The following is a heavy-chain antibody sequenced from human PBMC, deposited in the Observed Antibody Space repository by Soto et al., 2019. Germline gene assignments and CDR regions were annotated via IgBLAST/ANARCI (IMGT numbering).Heavy chain of an antibody. CDR1: GFIFSNYV. CDR2: ISDSGGTS. CDR3: AKRPRALLTFDY. Sequence: GGSLRLSFAASGFIFSNYVMSWVRQAPGKGLEWVSSISDSGGTSYYADSVKGRFTISRDNSKNTLYLQMNSLRAEDTAIYYCAKRPRALLTFDYWGQGTLVTVSS. J-gene: IGHJ4*02. V-gene: IGHV3-23*01. D-gene: IGHD1-26*01.